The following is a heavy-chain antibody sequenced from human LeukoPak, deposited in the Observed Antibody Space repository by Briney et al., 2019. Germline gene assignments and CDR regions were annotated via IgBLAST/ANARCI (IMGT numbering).Heavy chain of an antibody. CDR1: GYTFTGYY. D-gene: IGHD3-10*01. J-gene: IGHJ5*02. Sequence: GASVKVSCKASGYTFTGYYMHWVRQAPGQGLEWMGWINPNSGGTNYAQKFQGRVTMTRDTSIRTAYMELSRLRSDDTAVYYCARAVHSYGSGSYGLDPWGQGTPVTVSS. CDR2: INPNSGGT. CDR3: ARAVHSYGSGSYGLDP. V-gene: IGHV1-2*02.